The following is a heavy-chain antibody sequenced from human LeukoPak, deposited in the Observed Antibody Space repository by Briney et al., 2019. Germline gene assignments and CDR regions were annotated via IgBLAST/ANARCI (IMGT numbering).Heavy chain of an antibody. CDR2: IYYSGTT. CDR3: ASQSGYQLPSTFDY. CDR1: GGSISSYY. V-gene: IGHV4-59*08. D-gene: IGHD2-2*01. Sequence: PSETLSLTCIVSGGSISSYYWTWIRQPPGKGLEWIGNIYYSGTTNYNPSLRGRVTISVDTSKNQVSLKLYSVTAADTAVYYCASQSGYQLPSTFDYWGQGILVTVSS. J-gene: IGHJ4*02.